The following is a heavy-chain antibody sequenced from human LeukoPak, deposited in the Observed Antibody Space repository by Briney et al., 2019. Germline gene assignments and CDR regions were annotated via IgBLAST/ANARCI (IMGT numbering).Heavy chain of an antibody. CDR2: ISYDGSNK. Sequence: PGGSLRLSCAASGFTFSSYAMHWVRQAPGKGLEWVAVISYDGSNKYYADSVKGRFTISRDNSKNTLYLQMNSLRAEDTAVYYCARGGGGQTPTAVAATLGYCGQGTLVTVSS. CDR1: GFTFSSYA. CDR3: ARGGGGQTPTAVAATLGY. J-gene: IGHJ4*02. D-gene: IGHD6-19*01. V-gene: IGHV3-30*01.